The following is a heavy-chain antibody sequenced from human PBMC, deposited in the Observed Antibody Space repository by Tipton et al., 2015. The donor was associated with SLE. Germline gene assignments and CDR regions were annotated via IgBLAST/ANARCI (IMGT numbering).Heavy chain of an antibody. J-gene: IGHJ6*02. CDR3: AKRNDFWSGYYGYYYGMDV. Sequence: TLSLTCAVYGGSFSGYYWSWIRQPPGKGLEWIGEINHSGSTNYNPSLKSRVAIPVDTSKNQFSLKLSSVTAADTAVYYCAKRNDFWSGYYGYYYGMDVWGQGSTVTVSS. CDR1: GGSFSGYY. CDR2: INHSGST. D-gene: IGHD3-3*01. V-gene: IGHV4-34*01.